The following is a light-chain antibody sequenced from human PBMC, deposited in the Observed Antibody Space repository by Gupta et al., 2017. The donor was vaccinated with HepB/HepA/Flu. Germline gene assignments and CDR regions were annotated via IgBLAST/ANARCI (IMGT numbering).Light chain of an antibody. CDR2: DND. Sequence: QSVLTQSTSVSGTPGQRVTISCSGSSSNVGRNNVNWYQQLPGTAPKLLIYDNDERPSGVPDRISGSKSGTSASLDISGLQSEDEADYYCAAWDTSLKVVVFGGGTKLTVL. CDR3: AAWDTSLKVVV. V-gene: IGLV1-44*01. J-gene: IGLJ2*01. CDR1: SSNVGRNN.